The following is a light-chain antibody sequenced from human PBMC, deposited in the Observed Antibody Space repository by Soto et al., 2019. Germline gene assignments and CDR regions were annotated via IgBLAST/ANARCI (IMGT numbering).Light chain of an antibody. CDR3: SSYTSSSTLYV. Sequence: QSALTQPASVSGSPGQSITISCTGTSSDVGGYNYVSWYQQHPGKAPKLMIYEVSNRPSGVSTRFSGSKSGNTASLTISGLQAEDEDDYYCSSYTSSSTLYVFGTGTKVTVL. CDR1: SSDVGGYNY. V-gene: IGLV2-14*01. J-gene: IGLJ1*01. CDR2: EVS.